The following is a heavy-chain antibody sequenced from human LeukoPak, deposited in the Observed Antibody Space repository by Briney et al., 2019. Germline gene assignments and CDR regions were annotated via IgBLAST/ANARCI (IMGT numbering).Heavy chain of an antibody. V-gene: IGHV3-48*01. J-gene: IGHJ4*02. D-gene: IGHD6-13*01. CDR3: ARGSIAAADIVYYFDY. CDR1: GFTFSSYS. Sequence: TGGSLRLSCAASGFTFSSYSMNWVRQAPGKGLEWVSYISSSSSSTIYYADSVKGRFTISRDNAKNSLYLQMNSLRAEDTAVYYCARGSIAAADIVYYFDYWGQGTLVTVSS. CDR2: ISSSSSSTI.